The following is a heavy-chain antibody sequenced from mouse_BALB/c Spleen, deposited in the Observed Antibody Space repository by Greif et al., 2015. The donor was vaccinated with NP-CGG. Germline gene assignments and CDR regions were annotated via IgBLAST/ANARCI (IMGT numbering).Heavy chain of an antibody. D-gene: IGHD2-3*01. CDR2: INPSNGRT. J-gene: IGHJ3*01. Sequence: QVQLQQSGAELVKPGASVKLSCKASGYTFTSYWMHWVKQRPGQGLEWIGEINPSNGRTNYNEKFKSKATLTVDKSSSTAYMQLSSLTSEDSAVYYCATDGYFFAYWGQGTLVTVSA. V-gene: IGHV1S81*02. CDR1: GYTFTSYW. CDR3: ATDGYFFAY.